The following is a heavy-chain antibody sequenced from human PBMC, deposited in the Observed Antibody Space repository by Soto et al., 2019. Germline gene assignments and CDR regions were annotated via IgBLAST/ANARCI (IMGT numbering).Heavy chain of an antibody. CDR2: ISGSGSDI. D-gene: IGHD1-26*01. J-gene: IGHJ4*02. V-gene: IGHV3-11*01. CDR3: ARGSGTQNL. Sequence: QVQLVESGGALVKPGGSLRLSCAASGFIFSDYAMSWIRQAPGKGLEWVSYISGSGSDIYYVESVKGRFTISRDNAKNSLYLQMNSLRAEDTAIYYCARGSGTQNLWGQGTLVTVSS. CDR1: GFIFSDYA.